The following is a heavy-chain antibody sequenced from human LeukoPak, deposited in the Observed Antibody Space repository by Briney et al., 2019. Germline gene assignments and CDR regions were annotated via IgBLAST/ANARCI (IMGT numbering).Heavy chain of an antibody. J-gene: IGHJ4*02. Sequence: SVKVSCKASGGTFSSYTISWVRQAPGQGLEWMGRIIPILGIANYAQKFQGRVTITADKSTSTAYMELSSLRSEDTAVYYCARDLDSGSYFPTNYWGQGTLVTVSS. CDR3: ARDLDSGSYFPTNY. CDR1: GGTFSSYT. D-gene: IGHD1-26*01. V-gene: IGHV1-69*04. CDR2: IIPILGIA.